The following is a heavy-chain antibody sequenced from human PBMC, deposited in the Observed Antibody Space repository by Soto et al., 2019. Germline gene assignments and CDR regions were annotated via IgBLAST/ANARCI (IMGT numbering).Heavy chain of an antibody. V-gene: IGHV4-4*02. Sequence: SETLSVTCAVSGGSISSDIWWIWFRQHPGKGLEWIGEIHHSESAIYDPSLKIRVTLSLYKAKIQFSLMLTSVTAADTALYDSARVQCGRFGAYWGQGTPVTVSS. CDR1: GGSISSDIW. CDR2: IHHSESA. CDR3: ARVQCGRFGAY. D-gene: IGHD3-10*01. J-gene: IGHJ4*02.